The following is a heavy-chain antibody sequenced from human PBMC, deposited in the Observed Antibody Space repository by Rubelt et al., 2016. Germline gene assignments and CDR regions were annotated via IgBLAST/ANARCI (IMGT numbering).Heavy chain of an antibody. Sequence: QVQLQQWGAGLLKPSETLSLTCAVYVGSFSGYYWSWIRQPPGKGLGWIGEINHSGSTNYNPSLKSRVPISVDPSKNQFSLKLSSVTAADTAVYYCARFRCGGSCRPPNFYYYYGMDVWGQGTTVTVSS. CDR3: ARFRCGGSCRPPNFYYYYGMDV. D-gene: IGHD2-15*01. CDR1: VGSFSGYY. V-gene: IGHV4-34*01. J-gene: IGHJ6*02. CDR2: INHSGST.